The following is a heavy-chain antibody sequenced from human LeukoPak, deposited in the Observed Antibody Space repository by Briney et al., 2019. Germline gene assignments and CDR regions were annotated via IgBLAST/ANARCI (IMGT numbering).Heavy chain of an antibody. J-gene: IGHJ4*02. Sequence: PSETLSLTCTVSGDSITSSSYYWGWVRQPPGKGLEWIGSLYYSGGTYYNPSLKSRVTISVDTSKNQFSLRVRFVTAADTAVYYCARHKAGVVVPAYYFDYWGQGTLVTVSS. D-gene: IGHD2-2*01. CDR3: ARHKAGVVVPAYYFDY. CDR1: GDSITSSSYY. V-gene: IGHV4-39*01. CDR2: LYYSGGT.